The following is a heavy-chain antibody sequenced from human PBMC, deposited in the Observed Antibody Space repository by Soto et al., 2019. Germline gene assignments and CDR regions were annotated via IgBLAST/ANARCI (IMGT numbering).Heavy chain of an antibody. V-gene: IGHV3-15*07. CDR1: GFSITNTW. Sequence: EVQLVESGGGLVQPGGSLRLSCAASGFSITNTWMHWVRQAPGKGLEWVGRVKSKADGGTADYAAPVKGRFTVSRDDSKNTQYLQMNSLKMEDTAVYYCNSYPDFWGGNTPLCGHGTLVTVSS. J-gene: IGHJ4*01. CDR2: VKSKADGGTA. D-gene: IGHD3-3*01. CDR3: NSYPDFWGGNTPL.